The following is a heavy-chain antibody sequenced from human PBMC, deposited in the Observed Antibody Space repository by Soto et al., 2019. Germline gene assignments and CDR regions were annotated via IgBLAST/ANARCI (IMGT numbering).Heavy chain of an antibody. D-gene: IGHD3-10*01. Sequence: QVQLVESGGGVVQPGRSLRLSCAASGFTFNNYGMHWVRQAPGKGLEWVAIISYDGSNKYYADSVKGRFTISRDNSKNTFYLQMNSLRGEDTAVYYCAKGVRLYLYYWYFALWGRGTLVTVSS. CDR3: AKGVRLYLYYWYFAL. CDR2: ISYDGSNK. CDR1: GFTFNNYG. V-gene: IGHV3-30*18. J-gene: IGHJ2*01.